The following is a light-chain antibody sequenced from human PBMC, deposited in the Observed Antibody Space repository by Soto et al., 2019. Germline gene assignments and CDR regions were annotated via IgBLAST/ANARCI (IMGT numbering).Light chain of an antibody. Sequence: EIVLTQSPATLSVSPGERATLSCRASQSVSSNVAWYQQKPGQAPRLLIYGASTRATGIPARFSGSGSGTECTLTISSLQSEDFAVYYCQQYNNWPVTFGQGTKVDIK. CDR2: GAS. CDR1: QSVSSN. J-gene: IGKJ1*01. V-gene: IGKV3-15*01. CDR3: QQYNNWPVT.